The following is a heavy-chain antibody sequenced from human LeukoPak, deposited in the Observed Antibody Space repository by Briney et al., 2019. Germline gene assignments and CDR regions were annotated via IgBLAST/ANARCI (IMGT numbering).Heavy chain of an antibody. V-gene: IGHV1-46*01. CDR3: ARDFYSSSSTGVPNSFDP. D-gene: IGHD6-6*01. CDR1: GYTFTNYY. CDR2: IKPSGGSI. J-gene: IGHJ5*02. Sequence: ASVTVSFKASGYTFTNYYIHWVRQAPGLGLQWTGMIKPSGGSIRYEQNFQGRVTMTRDTSTSTVYMELSSLTSKDTAVYYCARDFYSSSSTGVPNSFDPWGQGTLVTVSS.